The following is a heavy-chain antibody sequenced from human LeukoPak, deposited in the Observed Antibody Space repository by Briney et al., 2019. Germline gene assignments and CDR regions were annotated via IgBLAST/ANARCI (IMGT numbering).Heavy chain of an antibody. CDR3: GRDYWYLPDS. J-gene: IGHJ4*02. CDR1: GFTFDSYA. Sequence: GGSLRLSCEASGFTFDSYAIHWVRQAPGKGLDWVAVISEGGNNKYHADSVKGRFTISRDNSKNTVYLQMNSLRTEDTAVYYCGRDYWYLPDSWGQGTLVTVSS. D-gene: IGHD2-2*01. CDR2: ISEGGNNK. V-gene: IGHV3-30-3*01.